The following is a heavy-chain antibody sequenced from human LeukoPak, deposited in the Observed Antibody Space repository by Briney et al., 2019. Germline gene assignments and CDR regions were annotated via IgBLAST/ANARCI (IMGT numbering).Heavy chain of an antibody. V-gene: IGHV3-48*03. J-gene: IGHJ4*02. D-gene: IGHD3-22*01. CDR1: GFTFSSYE. CDR3: ARAPLGGTMIVVGYY. CDR2: ISSSGSTI. Sequence: PGGSLRLSCAASGFTFSSYEMNWVRQAPGKGLEWVSYISSSGSTIYYADSVKGRFTISRDNAKNSLYLQMNSLRAEDTAVYYCARAPLGGTMIVVGYYWGQGTLVTVSS.